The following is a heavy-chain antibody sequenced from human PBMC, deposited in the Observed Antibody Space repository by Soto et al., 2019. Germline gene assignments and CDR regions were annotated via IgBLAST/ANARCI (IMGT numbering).Heavy chain of an antibody. CDR3: TTGIFYYYDSSGYYSLGDY. D-gene: IGHD3-22*01. CDR2: IKSKTDGGTT. CDR1: GFTFSNAW. J-gene: IGHJ4*02. Sequence: EVQLVESGGGLVKPGGSLRLSCAASGFTFSNAWMSWVRQAPGKGLEWVGRIKSKTDGGTTDYAAPVKGRFTISRDDSKNTLYLQMNSLKTEDTAVYYCTTGIFYYYDSSGYYSLGDYWGQGTLVTVSS. V-gene: IGHV3-15*01.